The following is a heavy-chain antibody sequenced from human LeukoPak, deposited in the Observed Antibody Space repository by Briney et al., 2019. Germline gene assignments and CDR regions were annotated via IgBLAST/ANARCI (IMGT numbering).Heavy chain of an antibody. Sequence: GGSLRLSCAASGFTFSSYAMSWVRQAPGKGLEWVSAISGSGGSTYYADSVKGRFTISRDNTKNSLYLQMNSLRAEDTAVYFCARDGRQWEQRPFDYWGQGTLVTVSS. J-gene: IGHJ4*02. V-gene: IGHV3-23*01. CDR3: ARDGRQWEQRPFDY. CDR1: GFTFSSYA. D-gene: IGHD1-26*01. CDR2: ISGSGGST.